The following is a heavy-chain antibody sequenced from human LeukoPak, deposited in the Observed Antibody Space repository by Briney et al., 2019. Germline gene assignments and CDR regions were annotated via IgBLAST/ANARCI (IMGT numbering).Heavy chain of an antibody. CDR1: GFTFSNAW. CDR3: TTDPEVATTDY. CDR2: IKSKTDGGTT. D-gene: IGHD5-12*01. V-gene: IGHV3-15*01. Sequence: GGSLRLSCAASGFTFSNAWMSWVRQAPGKGLEWVGRIKSKTDGGTTDYAAPVKGRFTISRDDSKNTLYLQVNSLKTEDTAVYYCTTDPEVATTDYWGQGTLVTVSS. J-gene: IGHJ4*02.